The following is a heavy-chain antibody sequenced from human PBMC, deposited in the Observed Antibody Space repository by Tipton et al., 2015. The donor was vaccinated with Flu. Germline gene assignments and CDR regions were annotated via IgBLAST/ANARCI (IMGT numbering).Heavy chain of an antibody. CDR1: GDSIGSDYY. J-gene: IGHJ1*01. CDR3: AGNTGTLIPGYGSAYFQY. Sequence: TLSLTCSVSGDSIGSDYYWGWIRQPPGKGLQWLGNIHRSGNTYYNSSLKSRVTISLDRSTNQFSLTLTSVTAADTAVYYCAGNTGTLIPGYGSAYFQYWGQGSLATVSS. V-gene: IGHV4-38-2*01. CDR2: IHRSGNT. D-gene: IGHD4-17*01.